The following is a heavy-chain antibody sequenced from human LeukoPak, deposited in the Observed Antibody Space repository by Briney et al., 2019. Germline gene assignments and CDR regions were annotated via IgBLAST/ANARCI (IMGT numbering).Heavy chain of an antibody. CDR1: GGSISNNY. CDR2: MYYSGST. D-gene: IGHD4-17*01. V-gene: IGHV4-59*08. J-gene: IGHJ6*02. Sequence: SETLSLTCTVSGGSISNNYWGWIRQPPGKGLEWFGYMYYSGSTNYNPSLKSRVTISVDTSKNQFSLKLSSVTAADTAVSYCARRATVSTLSAHYYYYAMDVWGQGTTVTVSS. CDR3: ARRATVSTLSAHYYYYAMDV.